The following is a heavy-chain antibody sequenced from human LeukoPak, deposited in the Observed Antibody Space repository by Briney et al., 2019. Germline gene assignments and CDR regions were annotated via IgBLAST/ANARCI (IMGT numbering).Heavy chain of an antibody. CDR2: IYYSGST. D-gene: IGHD2-2*01. CDR3: ARDRRPKYQLLHINRNDAFDI. V-gene: IGHV4-59*01. J-gene: IGHJ3*02. CDR1: GGSISSYY. Sequence: SETLSLTCTVSGGSISSYYWSWIRQPPGKGLEWIGYIYYSGSTNYNPSLKSRVTISVDTSKNQFSLKLSSVTAADTAVYYCARDRRPKYQLLHINRNDAFDIWGQGTMVTVSS.